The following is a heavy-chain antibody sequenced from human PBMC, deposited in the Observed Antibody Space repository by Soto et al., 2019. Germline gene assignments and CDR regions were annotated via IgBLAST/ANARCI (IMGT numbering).Heavy chain of an antibody. CDR2: ISYDGSNK. D-gene: IGHD5-18*01. Sequence: GGSLRLSCAASGFTFSSYGMHWVRQAPGKGLEWVAVISYDGSNKYYADSVKGRFTISRDNSKNTLYLQMNSLRAEDTAVYYCAKDHRRPRYSLVYWGQGTLVTVSS. CDR3: AKDHRRPRYSLVY. V-gene: IGHV3-30*18. J-gene: IGHJ4*02. CDR1: GFTFSSYG.